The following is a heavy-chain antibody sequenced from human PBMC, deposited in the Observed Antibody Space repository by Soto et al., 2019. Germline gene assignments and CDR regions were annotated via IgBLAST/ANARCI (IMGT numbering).Heavy chain of an antibody. CDR3: ARLVLSSGWYFFDY. V-gene: IGHV1-2*04. Sequence: ASVKVSCKASGYTFTCYYMHWVRQAPGQGLEWMGWINPNSGGTNYAQKFQGWVTMTRDASISTAYMELSRLRSDDTAVYYCARLVLSSGWYFFDYWGQGTLVTVSS. CDR2: INPNSGGT. D-gene: IGHD6-19*01. CDR1: GYTFTCYY. J-gene: IGHJ4*02.